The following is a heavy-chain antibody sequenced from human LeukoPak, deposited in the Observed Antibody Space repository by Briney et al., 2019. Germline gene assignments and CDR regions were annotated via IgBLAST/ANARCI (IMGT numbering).Heavy chain of an antibody. D-gene: IGHD4-11*01. Sequence: SVKVSCKASGGTFSSYAISWVRQAPGQGLEWMGRIIPILGIANYAQKFQGRVTITADKSTSTAYMELRSLRSDDTAVYYCARDSHDSRNYADAFDIWGQGTMVTVSS. CDR1: GGTFSSYA. V-gene: IGHV1-69*04. CDR2: IIPILGIA. J-gene: IGHJ3*02. CDR3: ARDSHDSRNYADAFDI.